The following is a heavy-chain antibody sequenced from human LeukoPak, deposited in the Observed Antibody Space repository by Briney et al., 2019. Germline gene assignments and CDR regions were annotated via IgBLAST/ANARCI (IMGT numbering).Heavy chain of an antibody. CDR3: ARGGTYYDFWSGYYQTDYYYYGMDV. V-gene: IGHV3-74*01. Sequence: GGSLRLSCAASGFTFSSYWMPWVRQAPGKGLVWVSRINSDGSSTSYADSVKGRFTISRDNAKNTLYLQMNSLRAEDTAVYYCARGGTYYDFWSGYYQTDYYYYGMDVWGQGTTVTVSS. J-gene: IGHJ6*02. D-gene: IGHD3-3*01. CDR2: INSDGSST. CDR1: GFTFSSYW.